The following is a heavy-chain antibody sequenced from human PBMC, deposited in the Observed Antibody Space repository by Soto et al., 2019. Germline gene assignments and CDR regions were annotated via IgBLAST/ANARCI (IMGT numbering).Heavy chain of an antibody. CDR2: ISSSGSTI. D-gene: IGHD4-17*01. Sequence: PGGSLRLSCAASGFTFSSYEMNWVRQAPGKGLEWVSYISSSGSTIYYADSVKGRFTISRDNAKNSLYLQMNSLRAEDTAVYYCARRKGDYVNYWGQGTLVTVSS. V-gene: IGHV3-48*03. J-gene: IGHJ4*02. CDR1: GFTFSSYE. CDR3: ARRKGDYVNY.